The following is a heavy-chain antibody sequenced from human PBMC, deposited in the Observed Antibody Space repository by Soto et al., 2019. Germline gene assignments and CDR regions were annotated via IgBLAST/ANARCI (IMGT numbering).Heavy chain of an antibody. J-gene: IGHJ5*02. Sequence: SETLSVTCAVSGGSIISGGYSWSWIRQPPGKGLEWIGYIYHSGSTYYNPSLKSRVTISVDRSKNQFSLKLSSVTAADTAVYYCATSNWFDPWGQGTLVTVSS. CDR3: ATSNWFDP. CDR1: GGSIISGGYS. CDR2: IYHSGST. V-gene: IGHV4-30-2*01.